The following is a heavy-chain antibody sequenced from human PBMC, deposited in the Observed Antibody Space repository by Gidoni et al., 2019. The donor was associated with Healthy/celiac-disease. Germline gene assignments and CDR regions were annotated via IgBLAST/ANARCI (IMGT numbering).Heavy chain of an antibody. V-gene: IGHV3-23*04. CDR2: ISGSGGST. J-gene: IGHJ4*02. D-gene: IGHD6-13*01. Sequence: EVQLVESGGGLVQPGRSLGRPCAASGFTFSSYAMSWVRQAPGKGLEWVSAISGSGGSTYYADSVKGRFTISRDNSKNTLYLQMNSLRAEDTAVYYCAKTPASLAAAAGTDYWGQGTLVTVSS. CDR3: AKTPASLAAAAGTDY. CDR1: GFTFSSYA.